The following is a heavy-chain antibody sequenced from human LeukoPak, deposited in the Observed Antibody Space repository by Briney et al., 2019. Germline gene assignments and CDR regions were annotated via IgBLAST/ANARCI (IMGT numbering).Heavy chain of an antibody. CDR2: INPSGGST. D-gene: IGHD6-6*01. V-gene: IGHV1-46*01. CDR1: GYTFTSYY. J-gene: IGHJ5*02. Sequence: GASVKVSCKASGYTFTSYYMHWVRQAPGQGLEWMGIINPSGGSTSYVQKFQGRVTMTRDTSTSTVYMELSSLRSEDTAVYYCARDPGLDGAARPWFDPWGQGTLVTVSS. CDR3: ARDPGLDGAARPWFDP.